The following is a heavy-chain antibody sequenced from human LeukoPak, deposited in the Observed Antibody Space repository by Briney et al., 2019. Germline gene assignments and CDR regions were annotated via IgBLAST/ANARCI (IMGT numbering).Heavy chain of an antibody. Sequence: GSLRLSCAASEFTFSNYGMHWVRQAPGQGLEWVAFLRYDGSNKYLADSVKGRFTVSRDNSKHTLYLQMNSLRAEDTAVYYCAKGTKDYYGSGSFYLSRDHFISRWGQGTLVTVSS. CDR3: AKGTKDYYGSGSFYLSRDHFISR. CDR2: LRYDGSNK. CDR1: EFTFSNYG. D-gene: IGHD3-10*01. J-gene: IGHJ4*02. V-gene: IGHV3-30*02.